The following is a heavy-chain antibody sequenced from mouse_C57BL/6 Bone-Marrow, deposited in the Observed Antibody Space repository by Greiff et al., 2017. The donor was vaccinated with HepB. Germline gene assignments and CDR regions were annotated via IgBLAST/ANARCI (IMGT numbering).Heavy chain of an antibody. V-gene: IGHV1-59*01. CDR1: GYTFTSYW. D-gene: IGHD1-1*01. CDR2: IDPSDSYT. Sequence: VQLQQPGAELVRPGTSVKLSCKASGYTFTSYWMHWVKQRPGQGLEWIGVIDPSDSYTNYNPKFKGKATLTVYTSSSTAYMQLSSLTSEDSAVYYCARSYYGSSPWGQGTTLTVSS. CDR3: ARSYYGSSP. J-gene: IGHJ2*01.